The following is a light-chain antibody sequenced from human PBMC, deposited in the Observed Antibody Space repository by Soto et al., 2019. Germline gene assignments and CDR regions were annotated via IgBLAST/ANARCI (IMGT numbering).Light chain of an antibody. V-gene: IGKV3-15*01. CDR2: GTS. J-gene: IGKJ5*01. CDR1: QSVASN. CDR3: QHYKNWPIT. Sequence: EIILAQYPGSLSLSQCENVTLSSRARQSVASNLAWYQQKPGQAPRLLIYGTSTRATGVPDRFSGSGSGTDFTLTISSLQAADFAVYHCQHYKNWPITFGQGTRLEI.